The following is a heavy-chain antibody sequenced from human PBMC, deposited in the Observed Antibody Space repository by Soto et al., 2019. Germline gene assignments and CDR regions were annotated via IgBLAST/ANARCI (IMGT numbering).Heavy chain of an antibody. D-gene: IGHD3-22*01. Sequence: QVQLQESGPGLVKPSQTLSLTCTVSGGSISSGDYYWSWIRQPPGKGLEWIGYIYYSGSTYYNPSLKSRVTISVDTSKNQFSLKMSSVTAADTAVYYCARVLHDYYDSSGQTFDYWGQGTLVTVSS. J-gene: IGHJ4*02. CDR1: GGSISSGDYY. V-gene: IGHV4-30-4*01. CDR3: ARVLHDYYDSSGQTFDY. CDR2: IYYSGST.